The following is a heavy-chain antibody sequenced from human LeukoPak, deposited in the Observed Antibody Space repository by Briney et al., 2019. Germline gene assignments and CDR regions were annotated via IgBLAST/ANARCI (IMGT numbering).Heavy chain of an antibody. D-gene: IGHD3-22*01. Sequence: ASVKVSCTASGGTFSSYAITWVRQAPGQGLEWMGGIVPIFYVPTYTQRFQGRLTITADESTSTAFMELSSLRSEDTAVYYCAREWGLESSGFYYAYWGQGTLVTVSS. J-gene: IGHJ4*02. CDR3: AREWGLESSGFYYAY. CDR1: GGTFSSYA. V-gene: IGHV1-69*13. CDR2: IVPIFYVP.